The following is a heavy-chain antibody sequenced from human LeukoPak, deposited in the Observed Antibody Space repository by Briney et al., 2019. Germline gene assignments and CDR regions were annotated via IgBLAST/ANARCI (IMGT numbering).Heavy chain of an antibody. D-gene: IGHD2-2*01. J-gene: IGHJ4*02. V-gene: IGHV3-7*04. CDR2: IKQDGSEK. CDR1: GFTFRSYW. CDR3: ARVSYCTSTSCYDY. Sequence: GGSLRLSCAAPGFTFRSYWMSWVRQAPGKGLEWVANIKQDGSEKYYVDSVKGRFTISRDNAKNSLYLQMNSLRAEDTAVYFCARVSYCTSTSCYDYWGQGTLVTVSS.